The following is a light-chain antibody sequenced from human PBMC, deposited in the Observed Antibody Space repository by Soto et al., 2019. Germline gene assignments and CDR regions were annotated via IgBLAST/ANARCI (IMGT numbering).Light chain of an antibody. J-gene: IGKJ5*01. CDR1: QSVSSS. V-gene: IGKV3-15*01. CDR3: QQLNSYPIT. CDR2: GAS. Sequence: EIEMTQSPSTLSVSPRERATLSCRASQSVSSSLAWYQQKPGQAPRLLIFGASTRATGIPARFSGSGSGTEFTLTISSLQSEDSATYYCQQLNSYPITFGQGTRLEIK.